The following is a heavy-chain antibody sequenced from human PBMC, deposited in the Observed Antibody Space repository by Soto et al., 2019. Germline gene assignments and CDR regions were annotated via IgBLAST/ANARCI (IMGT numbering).Heavy chain of an antibody. CDR1: GGTFSSYA. Sequence: QVQLVQSGAEVKKPGSSVKVSCKASGGTFSSYAISWVRQAPGHGLEWMGGIIPIFGTANYAQKFQGRVTITADESTSTAYMELSSLRSEDTAVDYCAITCTIFGVVTWFDPWGQGTLVTVSS. V-gene: IGHV1-69*01. CDR3: AITCTIFGVVTWFDP. J-gene: IGHJ5*02. D-gene: IGHD3-3*01. CDR2: IIPIFGTA.